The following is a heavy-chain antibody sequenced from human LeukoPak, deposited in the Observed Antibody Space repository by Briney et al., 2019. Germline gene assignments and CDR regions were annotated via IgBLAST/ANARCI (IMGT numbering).Heavy chain of an antibody. D-gene: IGHD1-26*01. CDR2: INPSGGNT. J-gene: IGHJ4*02. Sequence: ASVKVSCKASGYIFTSFYMHWVRQAPGQGLEWMGIINPSGGNTGYAQKFQGRVTMTRDTSTSTVYMELSSLRSEDTAVYYCAKDPLPKVGATPPFDYWGQGTLVTVSS. V-gene: IGHV1-46*01. CDR1: GYIFTSFY. CDR3: AKDPLPKVGATPPFDY.